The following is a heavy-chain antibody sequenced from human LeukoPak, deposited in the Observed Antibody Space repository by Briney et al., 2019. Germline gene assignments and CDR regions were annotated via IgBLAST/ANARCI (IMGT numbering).Heavy chain of an antibody. CDR3: ARTQYSTSPEGYYYYMDV. CDR2: INHSGSS. CDR1: GGSFSGYY. Sequence: SETLSLTCAVYGGSFSGYYWSWIRQPPGKGLEWIGEINHSGSSNYNPSLKSRVTISVDTSKNQLSLKLNSLTAADTAVYYCARTQYSTSPEGYYYYMDVWGKGTTLTVSS. V-gene: IGHV4-34*01. J-gene: IGHJ6*03. D-gene: IGHD6-6*01.